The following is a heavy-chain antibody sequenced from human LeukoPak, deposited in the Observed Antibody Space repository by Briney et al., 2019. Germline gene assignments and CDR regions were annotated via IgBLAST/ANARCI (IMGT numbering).Heavy chain of an antibody. CDR3: AREHPNIPFDY. CDR1: GGSISSGSYY. CDR2: IYTSGST. D-gene: IGHD2/OR15-2a*01. Sequence: PSQTLSLTCTVSGGSISSGSYYWSWIRQPAGTGLEWIGRIYTSGSTNYNPSLKSRVTISVDTSKNQFSLKLSSVTAADTAVYYCAREHPNIPFDYWGQGTLVTVSS. J-gene: IGHJ4*02. V-gene: IGHV4-61*02.